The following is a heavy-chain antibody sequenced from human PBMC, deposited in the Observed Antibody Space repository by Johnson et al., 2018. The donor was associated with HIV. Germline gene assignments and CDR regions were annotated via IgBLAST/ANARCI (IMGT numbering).Heavy chain of an antibody. D-gene: IGHD3-3*01. V-gene: IGHV3-30*19. J-gene: IGHJ3*02. CDR2: ISYDGSNK. Sequence: HVQLVESGGGVVQPGRSLRLSCAASGCTLRSYGMHRVRQAPGKGLEWVAVISYDGSNKYYADSVKGRFTISRDNSKNTLYLQMNSLRAEDTAVYYCASRGVFRWNAFDIWGQGTMVTVSS. CDR3: ASRGVFRWNAFDI. CDR1: GCTLRSYG.